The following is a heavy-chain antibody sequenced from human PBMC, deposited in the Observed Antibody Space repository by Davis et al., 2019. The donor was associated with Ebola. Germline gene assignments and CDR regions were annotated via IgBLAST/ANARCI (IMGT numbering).Heavy chain of an antibody. D-gene: IGHD3-10*01. CDR2: TYYKSKWYN. CDR3: ARGWFRAGMDV. CDR1: GDSVSSGG. V-gene: IGHV6-1*01. Sequence: PSETLSLTCAISGDSVSSGGWNWIRQSPSRGLEWLGRTYYKSKWYNDYAVSVKSRITINPDTSKNQFSLQLNPVIPEDTALYYCARGWFRAGMDVWGEGTTVTVSS. J-gene: IGHJ6*04.